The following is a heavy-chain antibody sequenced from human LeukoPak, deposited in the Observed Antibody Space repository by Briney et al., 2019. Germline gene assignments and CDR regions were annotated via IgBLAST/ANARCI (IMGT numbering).Heavy chain of an antibody. CDR1: GLTFDDYA. Sequence: SLRLSCAASGLTFDDYAMHWVRQAPGKGLEWVSGISWNSGSIGYADSVRGRFTISRDNAKNSLYLQMNSLRAEDTALYYCAKSSSWSRGAFDIWGQGAMVTVSS. J-gene: IGHJ3*02. D-gene: IGHD6-13*01. V-gene: IGHV3-9*01. CDR3: AKSSSWSRGAFDI. CDR2: ISWNSGSI.